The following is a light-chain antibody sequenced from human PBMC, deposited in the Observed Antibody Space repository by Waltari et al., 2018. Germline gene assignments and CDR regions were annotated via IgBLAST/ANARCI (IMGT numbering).Light chain of an antibody. CDR3: QQYNSLST. CDR2: EAS. Sequence: WYQHKPGKAPKILIYEASTLGVGVPSRFSGSGSGTHYSLTISSLQPDDIVTYYCQQYNSLSTFGPGTKV. V-gene: IGKV1-5*03. J-gene: IGKJ3*01.